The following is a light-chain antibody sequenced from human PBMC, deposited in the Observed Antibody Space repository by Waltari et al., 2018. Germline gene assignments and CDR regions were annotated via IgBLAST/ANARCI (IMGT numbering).Light chain of an antibody. V-gene: IGKV3-20*01. CDR1: QPVSRTF. J-gene: IGKJ2*01. Sequence: EIALRQSPDTLSLSPGQRATISCRASQPVSRTFLVWYQLKPGQAPRLLIYGASTRATGIPDRFSGSGSGIDFTLTINRLEPEDSALYYCQEHGHPPYTFGQGTKLEIK. CDR2: GAS. CDR3: QEHGHPPYT.